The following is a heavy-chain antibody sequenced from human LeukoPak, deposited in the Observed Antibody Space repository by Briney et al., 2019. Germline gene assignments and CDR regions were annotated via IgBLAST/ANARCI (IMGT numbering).Heavy chain of an antibody. Sequence: GGSLRLSCAASGFTFSSYDMHWVRQATGKGLEWVSAIGTAGDTYYPGSVKGRFTISRESAKNSLYLQMNSLRAGDTAVYYCARAIWGSGTGYYGMDVWGQGTTVTVSS. CDR1: GFTFSSYD. CDR2: IGTAGDT. V-gene: IGHV3-13*01. J-gene: IGHJ6*02. D-gene: IGHD3-10*01. CDR3: ARAIWGSGTGYYGMDV.